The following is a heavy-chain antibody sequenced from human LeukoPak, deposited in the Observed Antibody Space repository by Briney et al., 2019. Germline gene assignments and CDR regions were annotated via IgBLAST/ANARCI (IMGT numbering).Heavy chain of an antibody. CDR3: ARGRYCSADICSGGDAFDI. J-gene: IGHJ3*02. Sequence: SETLSLTCTVSGGSLNNYYRSWIRQPAGKGLEWIGRIYTRGSTNYNPSLKSRVTMSVDTSKNQFSLKLSSVTAADTAVYYCARGRYCSADICSGGDAFDIWGQGTMVSVSS. D-gene: IGHD2-15*01. CDR1: GGSLNNYY. CDR2: IYTRGST. V-gene: IGHV4-4*07.